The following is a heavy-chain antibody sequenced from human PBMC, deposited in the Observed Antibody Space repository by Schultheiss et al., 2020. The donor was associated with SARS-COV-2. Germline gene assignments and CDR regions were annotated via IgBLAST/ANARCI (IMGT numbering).Heavy chain of an antibody. J-gene: IGHJ5*02. V-gene: IGHV4-31*03. D-gene: IGHD5-18*01. CDR1: GGSISSGGYY. Sequence: SQTLSLTCTVSGGSISSGGYYWSWIRQHPGKGLEWIGYIYHSGSTFYNPSLKSRATMSVDRSKNQFSLKLSSVTAADTAVYYCARGSYGYGGWFDPWGQGTLVTVSS. CDR2: IYHSGST. CDR3: ARGSYGYGGWFDP.